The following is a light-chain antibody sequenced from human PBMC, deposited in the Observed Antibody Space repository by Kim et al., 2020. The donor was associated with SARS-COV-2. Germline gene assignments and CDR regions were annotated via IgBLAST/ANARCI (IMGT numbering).Light chain of an antibody. CDR1: QSVSSD. Sequence: EIVMTQSPATLSVSPGERATLSCRASQSVSSDLAWYQQKPGQAPRLLIYGASTRATGSPARFSGGGSGTEFTLTISSLQSEDFAVYFCQQYYYWPLTFGGGTKVDIK. V-gene: IGKV3-15*01. CDR2: GAS. J-gene: IGKJ4*01. CDR3: QQYYYWPLT.